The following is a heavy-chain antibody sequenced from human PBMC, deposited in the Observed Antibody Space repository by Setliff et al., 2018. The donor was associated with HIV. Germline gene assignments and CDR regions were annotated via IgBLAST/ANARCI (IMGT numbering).Heavy chain of an antibody. V-gene: IGHV3-21*01. CDR1: GFTFRHYS. D-gene: IGHD6-19*01. J-gene: IGHJ3*02. Sequence: GGSLRLSCAASGFTFRHYSMNWVRQAPGKGLEWVASISGSGKFMYYADSVKGRFTISRDNADSSLYLQMNSLRAEDTAVYYCARYALAVPGYHNAFDIWGQGTMVTVSS. CDR3: ARYALAVPGYHNAFDI. CDR2: ISGSGKFM.